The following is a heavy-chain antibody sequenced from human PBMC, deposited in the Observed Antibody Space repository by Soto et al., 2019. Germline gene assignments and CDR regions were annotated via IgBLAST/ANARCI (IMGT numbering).Heavy chain of an antibody. D-gene: IGHD3-3*01. CDR1: GYTFTSYG. V-gene: IGHV1-18*01. CDR3: ARGRGFWSGYSTDDDAFDI. CDR2: ISAYNGNT. Sequence: QVQLVQSGAEVKKPGASVKVSCKASGYTFTSYGISWVRQAPGQGLEWMGWISAYNGNTNYAQKLQGRGTMTTDTSTSTAYMELRSLRSDDTAVYYCARGRGFWSGYSTDDDAFDIWGEGTMVTVSS. J-gene: IGHJ3*02.